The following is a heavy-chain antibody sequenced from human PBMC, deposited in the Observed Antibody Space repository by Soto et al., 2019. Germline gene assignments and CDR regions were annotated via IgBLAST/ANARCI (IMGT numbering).Heavy chain of an antibody. J-gene: IGHJ4*01. CDR3: VKGPSQDSSDFEPLDF. V-gene: IGHV3-64D*06. CDR1: AFTFSACA. D-gene: IGHD3-9*01. CDR2: ISYNGGSR. Sequence: GGSLRLSCSASAFTFSACAMYWVRQAPGKGLEYVSVISYNGGSRYYADSVKGRFTITRDNSKNTLYLQMSSLTDEDTAVYYCVKGPSQDSSDFEPLDFWGQGTLVTVSS.